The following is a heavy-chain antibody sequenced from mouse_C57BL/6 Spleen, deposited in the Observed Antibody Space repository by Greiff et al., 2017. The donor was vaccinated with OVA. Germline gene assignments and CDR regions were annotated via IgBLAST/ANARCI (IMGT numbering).Heavy chain of an antibody. Sequence: EVKLVESEGGLVQPGSSMKLSCTASGFTFSDYYMAWVRQVPEKGLEWVANINYDGSSTYYLDSLKSRFIISRDNAKNILYLQMSSLKSEDTATYYCARESDYEYYFDYWGQGTTLTVSS. CDR3: ARESDYEYYFDY. D-gene: IGHD2-4*01. CDR1: GFTFSDYY. J-gene: IGHJ2*01. CDR2: INYDGSST. V-gene: IGHV5-16*01.